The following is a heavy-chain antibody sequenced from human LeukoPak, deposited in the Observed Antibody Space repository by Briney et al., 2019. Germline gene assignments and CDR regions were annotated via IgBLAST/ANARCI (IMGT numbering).Heavy chain of an antibody. Sequence: PGGSLRLSCAASGFTFSYYAMRWVSQAPGKGLEWVAVISNDGSKKFYIDSVKGRFTVSSDKSTDTLYLQMNSLRPEDTAVYYCAKDRSPTGSYYGMDVWGQGTTVIVSS. CDR3: AKDRSPTGSYYGMDV. CDR1: GFTFSYYA. J-gene: IGHJ6*02. CDR2: ISNDGSKK. D-gene: IGHD1-1*01. V-gene: IGHV3-30*18.